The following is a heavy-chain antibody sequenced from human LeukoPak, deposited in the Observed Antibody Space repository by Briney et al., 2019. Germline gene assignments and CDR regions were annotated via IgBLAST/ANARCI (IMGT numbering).Heavy chain of an antibody. CDR1: GGSIGTFY. Sequence: PSETLSLTCTVSGGSIGTFYWSWIRRPPGKGLEWIGYIYYTGSTNYNPSLKSRVTISVDTSKNQVSLGLTSVTAADTAVYYCVREQRSYDFSSSFYVAHGMDVWGQGTTVIVSS. D-gene: IGHD3-3*01. CDR3: VREQRSYDFSSSFYVAHGMDV. J-gene: IGHJ6*02. V-gene: IGHV4-59*01. CDR2: IYYTGST.